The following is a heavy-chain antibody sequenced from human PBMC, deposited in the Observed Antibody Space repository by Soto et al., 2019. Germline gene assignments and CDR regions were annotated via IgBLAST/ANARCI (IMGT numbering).Heavy chain of an antibody. CDR1: GGSFSGYY. Sequence: QVQLQQWGAGLLKPSETLSLTCAVYGGSFSGYYWSWIRQPPGKGLEWIGEINHSGSTNYNPSLKSRVPISLDTSKTQFSLKLSSVSAADAAVYYCARGPGNNWFDPWGQGTLVPVSS. V-gene: IGHV4-34*01. D-gene: IGHD1-26*01. J-gene: IGHJ5*02. CDR2: INHSGST. CDR3: ARGPGNNWFDP.